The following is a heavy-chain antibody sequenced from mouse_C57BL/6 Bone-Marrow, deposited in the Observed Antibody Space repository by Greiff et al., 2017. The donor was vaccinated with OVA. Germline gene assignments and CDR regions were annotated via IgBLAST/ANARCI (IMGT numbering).Heavy chain of an antibody. CDR1: GYAFSSSW. Sequence: QVQLQQSGAELVKPGASVKISCTASGYAFSSSWMNWVKQRPGKGLEWIGQIYPGDGDTNYNGKFKGKGTLTADTSSSTAYMRLSSLTSEDSAVYYCARIGTCSGDDWGQGTNLTGSS. D-gene: IGHD2-14*01. CDR3: ARIGTCSGDD. V-gene: IGHV1-80*01. CDR2: IYPGDGDT. J-gene: IGHJ2*01.